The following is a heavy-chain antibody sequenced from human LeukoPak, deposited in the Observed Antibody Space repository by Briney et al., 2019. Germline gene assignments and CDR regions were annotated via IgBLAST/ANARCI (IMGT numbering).Heavy chain of an antibody. CDR2: INPNSGGT. D-gene: IGHD2-21*02. Sequence: EASVKVSCKASGYTFTGYYMHWVRQAPGQGLEWMGWINPNSGGTNYAQKFRGRLTMTTDTSTSTAYMELMSLSSDDTAVYYCARLRVTANWFDPWGQGTLVTVSA. J-gene: IGHJ5*02. CDR3: ARLRVTANWFDP. V-gene: IGHV1-2*02. CDR1: GYTFTGYY.